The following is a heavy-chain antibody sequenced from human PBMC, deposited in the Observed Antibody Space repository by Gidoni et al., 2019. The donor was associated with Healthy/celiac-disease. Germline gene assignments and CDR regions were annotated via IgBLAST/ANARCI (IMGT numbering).Heavy chain of an antibody. CDR1: GYTFTSYN. CDR3: ARVDSGSYGWFDP. V-gene: IGHV1-46*01. J-gene: IGHJ5*02. D-gene: IGHD1-26*01. Sequence: QVQLVQSGAEVKKPGASVKVSCKASGYTFTSYNMPWVRQAPGQGLEWMGIINPSGGSTSYAQKFQVRVTMTRDTSTRKVYMELSSLRSEDTAVYYCARVDSGSYGWFDPWGQGTLVTVSS. CDR2: INPSGGST.